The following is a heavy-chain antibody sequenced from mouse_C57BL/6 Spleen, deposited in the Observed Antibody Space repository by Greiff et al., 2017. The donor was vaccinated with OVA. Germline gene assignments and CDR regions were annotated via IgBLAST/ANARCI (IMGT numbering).Heavy chain of an antibody. CDR3: ASLITTVEGDAMDY. V-gene: IGHV2-5*01. Sequence: VKLMESGPGLVQPSQSLSITCTVSGFSLTSYGVHWVRQSPGKGLEWLGVIWRGGSTDYNAAFMSRLSITKDNSKSQVFFKMNSLQADDTAIYYCASLITTVEGDAMDYWGQGTSVTVSS. D-gene: IGHD1-1*01. J-gene: IGHJ4*01. CDR2: IWRGGST. CDR1: GFSLTSYG.